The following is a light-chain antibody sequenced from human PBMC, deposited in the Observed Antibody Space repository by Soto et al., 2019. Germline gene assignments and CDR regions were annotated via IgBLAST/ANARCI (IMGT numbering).Light chain of an antibody. CDR3: HQYNHWLTWT. CDR1: QSVSSK. CDR2: SAS. V-gene: IGKV3-15*01. Sequence: EIVMTQSPATLSVSPGERATLSCRASQSVSSKLAWYQQRPGQAPRLVIYSASTRATGIPARFSGSGSGTEFTLTISSLQSEDFAVYYCHQYNHWLTWTFGQGTKVDIK. J-gene: IGKJ1*01.